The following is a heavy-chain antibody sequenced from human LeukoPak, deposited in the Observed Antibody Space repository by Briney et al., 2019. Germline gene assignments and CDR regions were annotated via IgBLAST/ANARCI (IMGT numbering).Heavy chain of an antibody. D-gene: IGHD2-21*01. J-gene: IGHJ6*02. Sequence: SETLSLTCTVSGDPISSYYWSWIRQPPGKGLEWIGYIYYSGSTHYNPSLKSRVTMSVDTSKNQFSLKLSSVTAADTAVYYCARQSVDRYYYYGMDVWGQGTTVTVSS. CDR2: IYYSGST. V-gene: IGHV4-59*01. CDR1: GDPISSYY. CDR3: ARQSVDRYYYYGMDV.